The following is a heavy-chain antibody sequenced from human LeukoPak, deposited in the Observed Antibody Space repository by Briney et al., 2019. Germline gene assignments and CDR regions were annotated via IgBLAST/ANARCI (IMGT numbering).Heavy chain of an antibody. CDR1: ADSITMYY. J-gene: IGHJ6*03. CDR3: ARRRVSSSTWYSTYYYYFYMDV. V-gene: IGHV4-59*01. CDR2: VDHTGST. Sequence: NPSETLSLTCSVSADSITMYYWTWLRQPPGKGLEGIGYVDHTGSTNFNHSLNGRVSISRDTTNNLFSLRLRSVTAADTAVYFCARRRVSSSTWYSTYYYYFYMDVWGKGTTVTVSS. D-gene: IGHD1-1*01.